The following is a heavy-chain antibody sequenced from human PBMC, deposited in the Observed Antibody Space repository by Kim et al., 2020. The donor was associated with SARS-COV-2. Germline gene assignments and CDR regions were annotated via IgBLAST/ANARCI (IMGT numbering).Heavy chain of an antibody. Sequence: GGSLRLSCAASGFTFSSYSMNWVRQAPGKGLEWVSSISSSSSYIYYADSVKGRFTISRDNAKNSLYLQMNSLRAEDTAVYYCARDGIGYDILTGYYKGRYYYYGMDLWGQGTTVPVSS. V-gene: IGHV3-21*01. CDR2: ISSSSSYI. CDR3: ARDGIGYDILTGYYKGRYYYYGMDL. D-gene: IGHD3-9*01. CDR1: GFTFSSYS. J-gene: IGHJ6*02.